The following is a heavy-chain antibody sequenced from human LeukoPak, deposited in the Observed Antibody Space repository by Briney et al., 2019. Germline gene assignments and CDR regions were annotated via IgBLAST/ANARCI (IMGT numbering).Heavy chain of an antibody. CDR3: ARDPFCSSSTGCYFEDWFDP. Sequence: GGSLRLSCTASGFKFDDYDMSWVRQVPGKGLEWVSGITWNGDKTSYADSVRGRFAISRDNTKKSLYLQMSSLRAEDTALYYCARDPFCSSSTGCYFEDWFDPWGPGTLVTVSS. CDR2: ITWNGDKT. V-gene: IGHV3-20*04. D-gene: IGHD2-2*01. CDR1: GFKFDDYD. J-gene: IGHJ5*02.